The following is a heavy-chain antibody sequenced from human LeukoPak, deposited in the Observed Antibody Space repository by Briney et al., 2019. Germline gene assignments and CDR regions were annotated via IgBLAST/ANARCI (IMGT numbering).Heavy chain of an antibody. CDR2: INPNGGGT. CDR3: ARDPWTTGVSRYGMDV. CDR1: GYTFTRYY. D-gene: IGHD4-17*01. Sequence: ASVKVSCKASGYTFTRYYMHWVRQAPGQGPEWMGWINPNGGGTNYAQNFQGRVTMTRDTSINTVYMELGRLTSDDTAVYYCARDPWTTGVSRYGMDVWGQGTTVTVSS. J-gene: IGHJ6*02. V-gene: IGHV1-2*02.